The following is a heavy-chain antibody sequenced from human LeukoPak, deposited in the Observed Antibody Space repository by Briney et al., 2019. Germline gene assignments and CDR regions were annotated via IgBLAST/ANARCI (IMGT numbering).Heavy chain of an antibody. J-gene: IGHJ4*02. V-gene: IGHV3-23*01. D-gene: IGHD3-10*01. CDR3: PKGLYYYGSGSYYDY. Sequence: GGSLRLSCAASGFTFSSCAMSWVRQAPGKGLEWVSAISGSGGSTYYADSVKGRFTISRDNSKNTLYLQMNSLRAEDTAEYYCPKGLYYYGSGSYYDYWAREPWSPSPQ. CDR2: ISGSGGST. CDR1: GFTFSSCA.